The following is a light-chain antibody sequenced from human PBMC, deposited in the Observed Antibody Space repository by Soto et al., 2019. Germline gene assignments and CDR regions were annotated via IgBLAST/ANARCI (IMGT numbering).Light chain of an antibody. Sequence: QSALTQPRSVSGSPGRSVTISCTGTSSDVGGYSYVSWFQQHPGKAPKLMINDVSKRPSGVPDRFSGSKTGNTASLTISGLQAEDEADYYCCSYAGSYTLYVFGTGTKLTVL. CDR1: SSDVGGYSY. CDR2: DVS. J-gene: IGLJ1*01. CDR3: CSYAGSYTLYV. V-gene: IGLV2-11*01.